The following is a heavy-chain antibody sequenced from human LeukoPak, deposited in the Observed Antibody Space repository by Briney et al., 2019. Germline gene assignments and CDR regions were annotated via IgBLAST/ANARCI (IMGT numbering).Heavy chain of an antibody. J-gene: IGHJ4*02. Sequence: HSGGSLRLSCAASGFTFSSYWMSWVRQASGKGLEWVANIKQGGSDKYYVDSVKGRFTISRDNAKNSVYLEMNSLRAEDTALYYCARVSSSMGGAADYWGQGTLVTVSS. V-gene: IGHV3-7*01. D-gene: IGHD6-6*01. CDR1: GFTFSSYW. CDR3: ARVSSSMGGAADY. CDR2: IKQGGSDK.